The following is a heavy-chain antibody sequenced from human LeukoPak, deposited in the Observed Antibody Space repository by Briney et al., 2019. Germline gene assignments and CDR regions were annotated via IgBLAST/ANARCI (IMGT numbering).Heavy chain of an antibody. Sequence: GASVKVSYKASGGTLSGYAISWVRQAPGQGLERMGGIIPICGTPHSAQKFQGRVTITTDESTSTAFMDLSSLRSEDTAVYYCARGKLGYYYYHMDAWGKGTTVTVSS. CDR3: ARGKLGYYYYHMDA. J-gene: IGHJ6*03. CDR1: GGTLSGYA. V-gene: IGHV1-69*05. CDR2: IIPICGTP. D-gene: IGHD3-3*02.